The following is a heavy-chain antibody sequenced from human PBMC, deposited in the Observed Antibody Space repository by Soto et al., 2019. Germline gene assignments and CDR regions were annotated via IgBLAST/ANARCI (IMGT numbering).Heavy chain of an antibody. Sequence: GASVKVSCKASGYTFTSYYMVWVRQAPGQGLEWMGWISAYNGSTTYAQKLQGRVTMTTDTSTSTAYMELRSLRSDDTAVYYCARLGPYYYYYYMDVWGKGTTVTVSS. CDR1: GYTFTSYY. CDR3: ARLGPYYYYYYMDV. V-gene: IGHV1-18*04. J-gene: IGHJ6*03. D-gene: IGHD3-16*01. CDR2: ISAYNGST.